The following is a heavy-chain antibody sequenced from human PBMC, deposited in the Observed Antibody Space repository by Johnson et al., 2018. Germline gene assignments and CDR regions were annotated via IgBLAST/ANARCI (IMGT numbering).Heavy chain of an antibody. Sequence: QVQLQESGGGLVQPGGSLRLSCAASGFTFSSYAMHWVRQAPGKGLEWVAVISYDGSNKYYADSVKGRFTISRDNSKNTLYLQMNSLRAEDTAVYYCARDGTHYYDSSGYYYPLQYFQHWGQGTLVTVSS. J-gene: IGHJ1*01. CDR3: ARDGTHYYDSSGYYYPLQYFQH. CDR2: ISYDGSNK. V-gene: IGHV3-30-3*01. CDR1: GFTFSSYA. D-gene: IGHD3-22*01.